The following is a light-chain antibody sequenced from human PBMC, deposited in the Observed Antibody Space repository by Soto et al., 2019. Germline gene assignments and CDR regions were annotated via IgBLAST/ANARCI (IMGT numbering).Light chain of an antibody. CDR3: SSYAGSNGV. J-gene: IGLJ1*01. CDR2: EVS. V-gene: IGLV2-8*01. Sequence: QSVQTQPPSASGSPGQSVTISCTGTSSDVGGYNYVSWYQQHPGKAPKLMIYEVSKRPSGVPDRFSGSKSGNTASLTVSGLQAEDEADYYCSSYAGSNGVFGTGTKVTVL. CDR1: SSDVGGYNY.